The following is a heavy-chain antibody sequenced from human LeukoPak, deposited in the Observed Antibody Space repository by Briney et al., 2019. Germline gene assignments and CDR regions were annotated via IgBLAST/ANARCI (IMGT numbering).Heavy chain of an antibody. D-gene: IGHD5-12*01. CDR1: GFTFSSYG. CDR2: IWYDGSNK. Sequence: AGRSLRLSCAASGFTFSSYGMHWVRQAPGKGLEWVALIWYDGSNKYYADSVKGRFTISRGNSKNTVYLQMNSLRAEDTAVYYCARYSGYQTYYYYYGMDVWGQGTTVTVSS. J-gene: IGHJ6*02. V-gene: IGHV3-33*01. CDR3: ARYSGYQTYYYYYGMDV.